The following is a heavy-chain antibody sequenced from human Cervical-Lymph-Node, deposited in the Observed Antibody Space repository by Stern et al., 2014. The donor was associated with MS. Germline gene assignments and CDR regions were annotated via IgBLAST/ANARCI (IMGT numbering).Heavy chain of an antibody. Sequence: QVQLVQSGAEVKKPGASVKVSCKASGDTFTSYYMHWVRQAPGPGPQWMGIINPSGSSTHYAQKVQGRVTMTRDTSTSTVFMELSSLRSEDTAVYFCATYSSNWSPPGYWGQGTLVTVSS. CDR3: ATYSSNWSPPGY. V-gene: IGHV1-46*01. CDR1: GDTFTSYY. J-gene: IGHJ4*02. CDR2: INPSGSST. D-gene: IGHD6-13*01.